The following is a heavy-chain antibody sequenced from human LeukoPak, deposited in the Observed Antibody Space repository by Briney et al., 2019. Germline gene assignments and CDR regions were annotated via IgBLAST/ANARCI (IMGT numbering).Heavy chain of an antibody. J-gene: IGHJ6*03. Sequence: SETLSLTCTVSGGSISSGSYYWSWIRQPAGKGLEWIGRIYTSGSTNYNPSLKSRVTISVDTSKNQFSLKLSSVTAADTAVYYCARDGHYMDVWGKGTTVTVSS. V-gene: IGHV4-61*02. CDR3: ARDGHYMDV. CDR2: IYTSGST. CDR1: GGSISSGSYY.